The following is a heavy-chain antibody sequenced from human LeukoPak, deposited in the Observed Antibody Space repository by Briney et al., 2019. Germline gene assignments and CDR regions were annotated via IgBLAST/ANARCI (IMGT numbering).Heavy chain of an antibody. CDR2: IYYSGGT. V-gene: IGHV4-31*03. D-gene: IGHD4-17*01. CDR3: ARVSGDNNYFDY. CDR1: GGSISSGANY. Sequence: SQTLSLTCTVSGGSISSGANYCSWIRQHPEKGLECIGYIYYSGGTYYSPSLKSRVTISVDTSQNQFSLRLRSVTAAGTAVYYCARVSGDNNYFDYWGQGTLVTVSS. J-gene: IGHJ4*02.